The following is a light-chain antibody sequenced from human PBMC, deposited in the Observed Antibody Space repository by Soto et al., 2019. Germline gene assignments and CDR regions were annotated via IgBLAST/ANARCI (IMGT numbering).Light chain of an antibody. J-gene: IGKJ3*01. Sequence: DIQMTQSPSSLSASVGDRVTITCQASQDISNYLDWYQQKPGKAPNLLIYDASNLERGVPSRFSGSGSGTDFTLTISIMQPEDVATYFCHQYDNLPFTFGPGTKVDVK. CDR2: DAS. V-gene: IGKV1-33*01. CDR1: QDISNY. CDR3: HQYDNLPFT.